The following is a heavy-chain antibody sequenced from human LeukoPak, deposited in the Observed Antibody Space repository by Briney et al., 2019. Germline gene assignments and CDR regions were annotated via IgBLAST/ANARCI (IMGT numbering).Heavy chain of an antibody. Sequence: GRSLRLSCAGSGFTLRTYGMNWVRQAPGKGLEWVALVSYDGSNKYYADSVKGRFTISRDNSKNTLYLQMNSLRAEDTAVYYCANGDYYLDYWGQGTLVTVSS. CDR2: VSYDGSNK. CDR1: GFTLRTYG. J-gene: IGHJ4*02. D-gene: IGHD4-17*01. CDR3: ANGDYYLDY. V-gene: IGHV3-30*18.